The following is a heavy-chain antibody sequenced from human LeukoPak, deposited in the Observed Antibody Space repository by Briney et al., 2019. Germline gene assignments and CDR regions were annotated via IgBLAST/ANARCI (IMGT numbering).Heavy chain of an antibody. CDR1: GFTFSSYG. J-gene: IGHJ4*02. CDR3: AKDRSIKGPFDY. V-gene: IGHV3-30*02. CDR2: IRYDGSNK. Sequence: RGSLRLSCAASGFTFSSYGMHWVRQAPGKGLEWVAFIRYDGSNKYYADSVKGRFTISRDNSKNTLYLQMNSLRAEDTAVYYCAKDRSIKGPFDYWGQGTLVTVSS.